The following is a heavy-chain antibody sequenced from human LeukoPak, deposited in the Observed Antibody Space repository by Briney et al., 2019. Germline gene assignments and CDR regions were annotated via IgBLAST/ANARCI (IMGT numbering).Heavy chain of an antibody. CDR2: IYTSGST. D-gene: IGHD3-22*01. Sequence: SETLSLTCTVSGNSISGGDNYWSWIRQPPGKGLEWIGRIYTSGSTNYNPSLKSRVTISGDTSKNQFSLRLSYVTAADTAVYYCARASYSYDINGWVPFDYWGQGTLVTVSS. V-gene: IGHV4-61*02. CDR1: GNSISGGDNY. J-gene: IGHJ4*02. CDR3: ARASYSYDINGWVPFDY.